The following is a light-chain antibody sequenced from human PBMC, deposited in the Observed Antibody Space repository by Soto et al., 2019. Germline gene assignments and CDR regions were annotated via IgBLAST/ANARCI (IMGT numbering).Light chain of an antibody. CDR3: QQSYSTPIS. V-gene: IGKV1-39*01. J-gene: IGKJ5*01. CDR2: TAS. CDR1: QSISSH. Sequence: DIRMTQSPSSLSASVGDTVTIPCRASQSISSHLNWYQQKPGKAPNLLMYTASNLQSGVPSRFSGSGSGTDFTLTISSLQPEDFATYYCQQSYSTPISFGQGTRLE.